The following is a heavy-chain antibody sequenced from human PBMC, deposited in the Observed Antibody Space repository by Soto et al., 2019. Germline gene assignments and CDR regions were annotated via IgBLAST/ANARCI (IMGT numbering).Heavy chain of an antibody. CDR2: LSWNGVTI. CDR3: AASRAYDSSDYSGFHYGMDV. J-gene: IGHJ6*02. D-gene: IGHD3-22*01. Sequence: DVQLVESGGGLVQPGRSLRLSCAASGFTFDDYAMHWVRQVPGKGLQWVSGLSWNGVTIGYAASVKGRFTMSRDNAKKSLYLQMNGVRPDDTALYYCAASRAYDSSDYSGFHYGMDVWGLGTTVTVS. V-gene: IGHV3-9*01. CDR1: GFTFDDYA.